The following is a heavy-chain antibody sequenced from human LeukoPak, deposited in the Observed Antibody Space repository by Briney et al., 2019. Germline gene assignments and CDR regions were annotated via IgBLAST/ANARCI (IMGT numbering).Heavy chain of an antibody. J-gene: IGHJ3*02. V-gene: IGHV3-33*06. CDR3: ANLAATDAFDI. D-gene: IGHD2-15*01. CDR1: GFIFSSYG. CDR2: IWYDGSNK. Sequence: GGSLRLSSAASGFIFSSYGMHWVRQAPGKGLEWVAVIWYDGSNKYYADSVKGRFTISRDNSKNTLYLQMNSLRAEDTAVYYCANLAATDAFDIWGQGTMVTVSS.